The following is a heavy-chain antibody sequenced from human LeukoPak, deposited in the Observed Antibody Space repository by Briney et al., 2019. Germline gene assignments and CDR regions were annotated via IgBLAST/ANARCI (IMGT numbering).Heavy chain of an antibody. CDR2: IYPGDSDT. CDR1: GYGFTSYW. V-gene: IGHV5-51*01. CDR3: ARFGYYDYVWGRTNYFDY. J-gene: IGHJ4*02. D-gene: IGHD3-16*01. Sequence: GESLKISCKGSGYGFTSYWIGWVRQMPGKGLEWMGIIYPGDSDTRYSPSFQGQVTISADKSISTAYLQWSSLKASDTAMYYCARFGYYDYVWGRTNYFDYWGQGTLVTVSS.